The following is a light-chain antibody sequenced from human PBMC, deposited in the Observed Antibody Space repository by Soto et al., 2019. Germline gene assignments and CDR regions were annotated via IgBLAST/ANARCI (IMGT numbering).Light chain of an antibody. CDR2: DAS. CDR1: QSVSSY. J-gene: IGKJ5*01. CDR3: QQRSSWPPT. Sequence: EIVLTQSPATLSLSPGESATISCSASQSVSSYLAWYQQRPGQAPRLLIYDASNRATGVPARFSGSGSGTDFTLTISSLEPEDFAVYYCQQRSSWPPTFGQGTRLEIK. V-gene: IGKV3-11*01.